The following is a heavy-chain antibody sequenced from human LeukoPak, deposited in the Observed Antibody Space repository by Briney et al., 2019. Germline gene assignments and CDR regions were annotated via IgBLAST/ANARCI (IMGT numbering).Heavy chain of an antibody. V-gene: IGHV4-31*03. CDR2: IYYSGST. CDR1: GGSISSGGYY. J-gene: IGHJ4*02. CDR3: ARGGAYSSSSVDY. Sequence: SETLSLTCTVSGGSISSGGYYWSWIRQHPGKGLEWIGYIYYSGSTYYNPSLKSRVTISVDTSKNQFSLKLCSVTAADTAVYYCARGGAYSSSSVDYWGQGTLVTVSS. D-gene: IGHD6-6*01.